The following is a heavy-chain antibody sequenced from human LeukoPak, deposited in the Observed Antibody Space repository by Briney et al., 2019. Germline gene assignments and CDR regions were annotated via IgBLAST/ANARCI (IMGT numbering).Heavy chain of an antibody. J-gene: IGHJ1*01. V-gene: IGHV1-2*02. CDR1: GYTFTSYG. D-gene: IGHD3-22*01. CDR2: INPNSGGT. Sequence: ASVKVSCKASGYTFTSYGISWVRQAPGQGLEWMGWINPNSGGTNYAQKFQGRVTVTRDTSISTAYMELSRLRSDDTAVYYCARGYYDSSDYEYFQHWGQGTLVTVSS. CDR3: ARGYYDSSDYEYFQH.